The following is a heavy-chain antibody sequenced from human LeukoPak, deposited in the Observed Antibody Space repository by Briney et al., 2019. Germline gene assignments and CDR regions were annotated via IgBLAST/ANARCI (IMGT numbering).Heavy chain of an antibody. D-gene: IGHD3-3*01. CDR3: ARGMDYDFWSGYSFWFDP. CDR2: IYYSGST. V-gene: IGHV4-39*07. J-gene: IGHJ5*02. Sequence: PSETLSLTCTVSGGSISSSSYYWGWIRQPPGKGLEWIGSIYYSGSTYYNPYLKSRVTISVDTSKNQFSLKLSSVTAADTAVYYCARGMDYDFWSGYSFWFDPWGQGTLVTVSS. CDR1: GGSISSSSYY.